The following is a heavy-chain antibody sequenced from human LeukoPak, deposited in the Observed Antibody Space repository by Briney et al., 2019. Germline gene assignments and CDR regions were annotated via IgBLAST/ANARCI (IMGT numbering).Heavy chain of an antibody. V-gene: IGHV1-18*01. Sequence: GASVKVSCKASGYTFATYGITWVRQAPGQGLEWMGWISGYNVNTNPAQKLQGRVTMTTDTSTGTAYMELRSLRSDDTAVYYCAREKRGYRYGGDLYYYGMDVWGQGTTVTVSS. J-gene: IGHJ6*02. CDR3: AREKRGYRYGGDLYYYGMDV. D-gene: IGHD5-18*01. CDR1: GYTFATYG. CDR2: ISGYNVNT.